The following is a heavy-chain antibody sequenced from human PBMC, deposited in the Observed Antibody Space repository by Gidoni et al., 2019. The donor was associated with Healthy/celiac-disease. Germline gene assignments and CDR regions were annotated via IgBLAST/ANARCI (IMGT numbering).Heavy chain of an antibody. CDR3: ANYGDHSYYGMDV. V-gene: IGHV3-30*18. J-gene: IGHJ6*02. Sequence: QVQLVESGGGVVQPGRSLRLSCATSGFTFRSYGMHWVRQAPGKGLEWVAVISYDGSNKYYADSVKGRFTISRDNSKNTLYLQMNSLRAEDTAVYYCANYGDHSYYGMDVWGQGTTVTVSS. CDR2: ISYDGSNK. CDR1: GFTFRSYG. D-gene: IGHD4-17*01.